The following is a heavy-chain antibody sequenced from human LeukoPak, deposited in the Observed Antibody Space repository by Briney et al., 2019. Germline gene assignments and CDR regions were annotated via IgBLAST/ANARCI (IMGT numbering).Heavy chain of an antibody. D-gene: IGHD3-22*01. CDR3: ARSRTYYYDSSGYSHFDY. V-gene: IGHV3-11*04. J-gene: IGHJ4*02. CDR2: ISSSGSTI. Sequence: GGSLRLSCAASGFTFSDYYMSWIRQAPGKGLEWVSYISSSGSTIYYADSVKGRFTISRDNAKNSLYLQMNSLRAEDTAVYYCARSRTYYYDSSGYSHFDYWGQGTLVTVSS. CDR1: GFTFSDYY.